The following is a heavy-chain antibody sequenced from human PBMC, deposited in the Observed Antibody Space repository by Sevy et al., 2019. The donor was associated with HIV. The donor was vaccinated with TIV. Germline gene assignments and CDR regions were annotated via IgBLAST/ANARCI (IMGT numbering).Heavy chain of an antibody. J-gene: IGHJ6*02. V-gene: IGHV1-8*01. Sequence: ASVKVSCKASGYTFSNHDIDWVRQATGQGLESMVYMNTKNGNTEYVQKFQGRVTMTRDLSISTAYMELNNLESDDTAVYYCVTLGRGHDRVDVWGQGTSVTVSS. D-gene: IGHD5-12*01. CDR3: VTLGRGHDRVDV. CDR1: GYTFSNHD. CDR2: MNTKNGNT.